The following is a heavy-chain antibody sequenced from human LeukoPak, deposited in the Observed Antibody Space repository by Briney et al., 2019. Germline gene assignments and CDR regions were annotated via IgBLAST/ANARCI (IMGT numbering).Heavy chain of an antibody. CDR1: RFAFSSYA. V-gene: IGHV3-23*01. CDR2: ISGSSGNT. Sequence: GGSLRLSCAASRFAFSSYAMTWVRQAPGKGLEWVSTISGSSGNTYYADSVKGRFTISRDNSKNTLYLQVNSLRAEDTAVYYCANTRGYGYYFNYWGQGTLVTVSS. CDR3: ANTRGYGYYFNY. D-gene: IGHD2-15*01. J-gene: IGHJ4*02.